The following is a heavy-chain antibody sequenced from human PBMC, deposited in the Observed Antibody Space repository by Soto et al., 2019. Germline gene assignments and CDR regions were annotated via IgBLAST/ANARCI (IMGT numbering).Heavy chain of an antibody. D-gene: IGHD6-19*01. CDR1: GGSISSYY. CDR2: IYYSGST. CDR3: ARHKLSGWYNPNASFDY. J-gene: IGHJ4*02. Sequence: QVQLQESGPGLVKPSETLALTCTVSGGSISSYYWSWIRQPPGKGLEWIGYIYYSGSTNYNPSLKSRVTISVDTAKNPFSLKLSSVTAADTAVYYCARHKLSGWYNPNASFDYWGQGTLVTVSS. V-gene: IGHV4-59*08.